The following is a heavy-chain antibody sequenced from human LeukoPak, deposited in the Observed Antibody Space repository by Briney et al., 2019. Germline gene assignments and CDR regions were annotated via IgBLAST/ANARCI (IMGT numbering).Heavy chain of an antibody. CDR1: GFTFSSCA. J-gene: IGHJ1*01. Sequence: PGGSLRLSCAASGFTFSSCAMSWVRQAPGKGLEWVSAISGSGGSTYYADSVKGRFTISRDNSKNTLYLQMNSLRVEDTAVYYCARPIDSANSSTWYAYLQHWGQGTLVTVSS. V-gene: IGHV3-23*01. CDR3: ARPIDSANSSTWYAYLQH. CDR2: ISGSGGST. D-gene: IGHD6-13*01.